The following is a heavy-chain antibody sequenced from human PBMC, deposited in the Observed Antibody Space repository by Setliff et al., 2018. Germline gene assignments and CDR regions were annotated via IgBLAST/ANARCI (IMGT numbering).Heavy chain of an antibody. D-gene: IGHD3-10*01. J-gene: IGHJ6*03. Sequence: ASVKVSCKASGYTFTTYAINWVRQAPGQGLEFMGWINTNNGNPVYAQGFTGRFVFSMDTSVSTAFLEISSLKAEDTAVYYCARATRFGTIKYRGDYYMDVWGKGTTVTVSS. V-gene: IGHV7-4-1*02. CDR1: GYTFTTYA. CDR3: ARATRFGTIKYRGDYYMDV. CDR2: INTNNGNP.